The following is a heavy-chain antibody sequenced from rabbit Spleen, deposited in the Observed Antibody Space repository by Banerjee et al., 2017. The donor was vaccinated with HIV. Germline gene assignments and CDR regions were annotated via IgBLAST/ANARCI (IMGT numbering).Heavy chain of an antibody. D-gene: IGHD4-2*01. CDR3: ARDGAGYAGWNAL. V-gene: IGHV1S40*01. CDR1: GFSFNSGYD. CDR2: AYGGGSGST. J-gene: IGHJ6*01. Sequence: QSLEESGGDLVKPGASLTLTCTASGFSFNSGYDMCWVRQAPGKGLEWVACAYGGGSGSTYSATWAKGRFTISKTSSTTVTLQMTSLTAADTATYFCARDGAGYAGWNALWGLGTLVTVS.